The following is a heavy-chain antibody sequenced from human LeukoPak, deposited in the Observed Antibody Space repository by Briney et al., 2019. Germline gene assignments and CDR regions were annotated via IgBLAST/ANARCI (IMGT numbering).Heavy chain of an antibody. J-gene: IGHJ6*02. Sequence: GGSLRLSCAASGFTFSSYGMHWVRQAPGKGLEWVAFIRYGGSNKYYADSVKGRLTISRDNSKNTLYLQMNSLRAEDTAVYYCAKDDIVVVPAALGTYYYYGMDVWGQGTTVTVSS. V-gene: IGHV3-30*02. CDR1: GFTFSSYG. CDR3: AKDDIVVVPAALGTYYYYGMDV. CDR2: IRYGGSNK. D-gene: IGHD2-2*01.